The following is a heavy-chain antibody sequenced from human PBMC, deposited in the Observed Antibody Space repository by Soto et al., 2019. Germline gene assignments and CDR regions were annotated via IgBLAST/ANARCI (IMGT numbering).Heavy chain of an antibody. CDR3: ARRGNWGSDEFDY. CDR1: GGSISSYY. D-gene: IGHD7-27*01. V-gene: IGHV4-59*08. J-gene: IGHJ4*02. CDR2: IYYNGIT. Sequence: PSETLSLTCTVSGGSISSYYWNWIRQPPGKGLEWVGYIYYNGITTYNPSLKSRVTISVDTSKNQFSLKLSSVTAADTAVYYCARRGNWGSDEFDYWGQGTLVTVSS.